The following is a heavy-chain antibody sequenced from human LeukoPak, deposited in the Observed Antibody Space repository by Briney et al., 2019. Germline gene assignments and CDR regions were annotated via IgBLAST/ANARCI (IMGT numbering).Heavy chain of an antibody. CDR2: MNPNSGNT. Sequence: AXVKVSCKASGYTFTSYDINWVRQAAGQGLEWMGWMNPNSGNTGYAQKFQGRVTMTRNTSISTAYMELSSLRSEDTAVYYCARVWELRFLEWLFIGYAFDIWGQGTMVTASS. J-gene: IGHJ3*02. CDR3: ARVWELRFLEWLFIGYAFDI. D-gene: IGHD3-3*01. V-gene: IGHV1-8*01. CDR1: GYTFTSYD.